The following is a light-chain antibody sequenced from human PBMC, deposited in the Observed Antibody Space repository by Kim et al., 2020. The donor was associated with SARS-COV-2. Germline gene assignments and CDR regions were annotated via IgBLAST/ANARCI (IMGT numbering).Light chain of an antibody. CDR3: QQYNYWPPLT. CDR2: DAS. J-gene: IGKJ1*01. V-gene: IGKV3-15*01. CDR1: QSIRAD. Sequence: EIVMTQSPATLSMSPGERATLSCRASQSIRADLAWYQQKSGQAPRLLIYDASTRATGVPARFTGSGSGTDFTLTINGLQSEDFAMYYCQQYNYWPPLTFGQGTKVDIK.